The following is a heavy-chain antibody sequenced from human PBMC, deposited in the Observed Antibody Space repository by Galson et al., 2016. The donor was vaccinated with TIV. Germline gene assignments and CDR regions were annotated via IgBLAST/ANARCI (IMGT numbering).Heavy chain of an antibody. CDR1: GYSFLSYG. J-gene: IGHJ3*01. V-gene: IGHV1-69*13. Sequence: SVKVSCKASGYSFLSYGMTWVRQATGQGLEWMGRIVPIFRTPTYAQKFQGRVTLTADESTSTAYMELSNLRSEDTAVYYCAREMYFYDSSRKGDAFDVWGQGSMVTVSS. CDR3: AREMYFYDSSRKGDAFDV. D-gene: IGHD3-22*01. CDR2: IVPIFRTP.